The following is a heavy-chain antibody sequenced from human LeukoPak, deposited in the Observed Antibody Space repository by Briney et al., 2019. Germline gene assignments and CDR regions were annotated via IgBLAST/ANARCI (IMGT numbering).Heavy chain of an antibody. V-gene: IGHV3-23*01. Sequence: GGSLRLSCGASGFTFRSYAMSWVRQAPGKGLEWVSAISSNGDTIYYADSVKGRFTTSRDNSKNTLYLQVNSLRAVDTAVCYCAKAAPDTTYFDYWGQGTLVTVSS. CDR2: ISSNGDTI. CDR1: GFTFRSYA. D-gene: IGHD2/OR15-2a*01. CDR3: AKAAPDTTYFDY. J-gene: IGHJ4*02.